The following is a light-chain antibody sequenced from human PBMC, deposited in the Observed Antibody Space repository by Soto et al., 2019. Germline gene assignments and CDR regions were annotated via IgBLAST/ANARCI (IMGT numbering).Light chain of an antibody. CDR3: QQYHITPST. J-gene: IGKJ2*01. CDR1: QSVLYSSDNRNY. CDR2: WAS. Sequence: DIVMTQSPDSLAVSLGERATINCRSSQSVLYSSDNRNYLVWYQQKPGQPPKMLMSWASTRPYGVPDRFSGSGSGTDFTLTISSLQAEDVAVYYCQQYHITPSTFGQGTKLEIK. V-gene: IGKV4-1*01.